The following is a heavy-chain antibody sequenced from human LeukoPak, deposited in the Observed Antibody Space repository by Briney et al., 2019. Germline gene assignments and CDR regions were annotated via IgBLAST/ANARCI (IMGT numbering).Heavy chain of an antibody. CDR1: GGSFSGYY. V-gene: IGHV4-34*01. D-gene: IGHD5-18*01. J-gene: IGHJ4*02. CDR3: ASSRGTAMVDY. CDR2: INHSGST. Sequence: PSETLSLTCAVYGGSFSGYYWTWIRKPPGKGLEWIGEINHSGSTNYNPSLKSRVTISVDPSKNPFSLKLSPVHAADTAVYYCASSRGTAMVDYWGQGTLVSVSS.